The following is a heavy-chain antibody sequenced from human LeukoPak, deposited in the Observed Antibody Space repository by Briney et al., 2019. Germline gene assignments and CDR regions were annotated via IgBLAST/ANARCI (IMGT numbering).Heavy chain of an antibody. Sequence: GGSLRLSCAASGYTFSDYSVNWVRQVPGKGLEWVSSISSTGTYIYYADSVKGRFTISRGNAKNSLFLQMNSLRAEDTGVYYCVSGNDPDYIWGTYRLDAFDIWGQGTMVFVSS. CDR2: ISSTGTYI. CDR1: GYTFSDYS. V-gene: IGHV3-21*01. CDR3: VSGNDPDYIWGTYRLDAFDI. J-gene: IGHJ3*02. D-gene: IGHD3-16*02.